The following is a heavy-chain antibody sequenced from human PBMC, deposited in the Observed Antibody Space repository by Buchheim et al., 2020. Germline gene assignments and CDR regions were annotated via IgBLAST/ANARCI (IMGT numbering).Heavy chain of an antibody. CDR2: ISYDGSNK. CDR3: AKDWRGSYDY. D-gene: IGHD1-26*01. CDR1: GFTFSSYG. J-gene: IGHJ4*02. Sequence: QVQLVESGGGVVQPGRSLRLSCAASGFTFSSYGMHWVRQAPGKGLEWVAVISYDGSNKYYADSVKGRFTISRDNSKNKLYLQMNSLRAEDTAVYYCAKDWRGSYDYWGQGTL. V-gene: IGHV3-30*18.